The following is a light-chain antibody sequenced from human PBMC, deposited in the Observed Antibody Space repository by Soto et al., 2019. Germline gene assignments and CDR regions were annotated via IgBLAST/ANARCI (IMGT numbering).Light chain of an antibody. Sequence: DLQMTQSPSSLSASVGDRVTITCRASQTISSSVNWYQQKPGKAPNLLIYAASSLQSGVPSRFSGSGSGTDFTLTISSLQPEDFATYYCQQSYNMPLTFGGGTKVEIK. CDR2: AAS. CDR3: QQSYNMPLT. J-gene: IGKJ4*01. V-gene: IGKV1-39*01. CDR1: QTISSS.